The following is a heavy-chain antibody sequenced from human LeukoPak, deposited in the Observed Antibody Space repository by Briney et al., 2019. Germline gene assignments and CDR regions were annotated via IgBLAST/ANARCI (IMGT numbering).Heavy chain of an antibody. D-gene: IGHD3-10*01. CDR1: GGSISSNSYY. CDR3: ARSRYYYGSGNYGVPNWFDP. Sequence: SETLSLTCTVSGGSISSNSYYWGWIRQPPGKGLEWIGSVYYSGSTYYKPSLKSRVTISVDTSKNQFSLKLSSVTAADTAVYYCARSRYYYGSGNYGVPNWFDPWGQGTLVTVSS. V-gene: IGHV4-39*01. J-gene: IGHJ5*02. CDR2: VYYSGST.